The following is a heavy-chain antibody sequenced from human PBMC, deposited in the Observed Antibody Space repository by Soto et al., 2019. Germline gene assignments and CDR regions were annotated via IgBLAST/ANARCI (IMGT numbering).Heavy chain of an antibody. Sequence: EVQLLESGGGLVQPGGSLRLSCASEFTFTSYAMSWVRHAPGKGLEWVSAVGSDGGSTYYADSVRGRFTVSRDNSQNTLYLQMNNLRAEDTAVYYCAKDVCGSGTFCHFDYWGQGTLVTVSS. CDR2: VGSDGGST. CDR3: AKDVCGSGTFCHFDY. D-gene: IGHD3-10*01. V-gene: IGHV3-23*01. CDR1: EFTFTSYA. J-gene: IGHJ4*02.